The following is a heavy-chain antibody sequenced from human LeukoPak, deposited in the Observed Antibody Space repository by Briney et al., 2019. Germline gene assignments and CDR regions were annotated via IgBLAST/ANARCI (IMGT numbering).Heavy chain of an antibody. CDR1: GFTFSSFA. J-gene: IGHJ4*02. D-gene: IGHD3-3*01. Sequence: GGSLRLSCAASGFTFSSFAMTWVRQAPGKGLEWVSSMSSGGTYIYYPDSVRGRFTISRDNAKNSLYLLMNNLRPEDTGVYYCARDRPTGASRFFWVRWGQGPLVTVSS. V-gene: IGHV3-21*01. CDR2: MSSGGTYI. CDR3: ARDRPTGASRFFWVR.